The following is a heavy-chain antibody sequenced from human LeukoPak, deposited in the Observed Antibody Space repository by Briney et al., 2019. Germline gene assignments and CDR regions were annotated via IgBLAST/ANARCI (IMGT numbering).Heavy chain of an antibody. V-gene: IGHV4-4*02. CDR1: GGSISSSNW. D-gene: IGHD1-26*01. Sequence: PSETLSLTCAVSGGSISSSNWWSWVRQPPGKGLEWIGEIYHSGSTNYNPSLKSRVTISVDTSKNQFSLKLSSVTAADTAVYYCARVGSRTIEYYFDYWGQGTLVTVSS. J-gene: IGHJ4*02. CDR3: ARVGSRTIEYYFDY. CDR2: IYHSGST.